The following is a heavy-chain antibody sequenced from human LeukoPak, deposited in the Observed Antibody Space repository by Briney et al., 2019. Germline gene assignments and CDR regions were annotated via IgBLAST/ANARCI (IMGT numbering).Heavy chain of an antibody. Sequence: GGSLRLSCAASGFTFSSYAMHRVRQAPGKGLEWVAVISYDGSNKYYADSVKGRFTISRDNSKNTLYLQMNSLRAEDTAVYYCARDRDCSGGSCYSTLFDYWGQGTLVTVSS. D-gene: IGHD2-15*01. CDR3: ARDRDCSGGSCYSTLFDY. V-gene: IGHV3-30-3*01. J-gene: IGHJ4*02. CDR1: GFTFSSYA. CDR2: ISYDGSNK.